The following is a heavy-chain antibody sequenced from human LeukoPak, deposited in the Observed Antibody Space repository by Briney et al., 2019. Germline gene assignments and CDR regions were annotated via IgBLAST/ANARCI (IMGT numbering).Heavy chain of an antibody. CDR3: ATHYNWNYVGLDY. Sequence: ASVKVSCKASGYTFTGYYIHWVRQAPGQGLEWMGWINPNSGGTNFAQKFQGRVTMTEDTSTDTAYMELSSLRSEDTAVYYCATHYNWNYVGLDYWGQGTLVTVSS. V-gene: IGHV1-2*02. D-gene: IGHD1-7*01. CDR1: GYTFTGYY. CDR2: INPNSGGT. J-gene: IGHJ4*02.